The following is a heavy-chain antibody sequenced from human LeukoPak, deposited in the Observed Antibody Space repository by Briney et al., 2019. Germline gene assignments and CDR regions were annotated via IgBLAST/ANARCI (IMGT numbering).Heavy chain of an antibody. D-gene: IGHD3-22*01. Sequence: SETLSLTCTVSGGSISSGGYYWNWIRQHPGKGLEWIGYIYYSGSTYYNPSLKSRLTISVDTSKNRFSLKLSSVTAADTAVYYCARAPKYYYGSSELSQFDYWGQGTLVTVSS. CDR1: GGSISSGGYY. CDR2: IYYSGST. V-gene: IGHV4-31*03. CDR3: ARAPKYYYGSSELSQFDY. J-gene: IGHJ4*02.